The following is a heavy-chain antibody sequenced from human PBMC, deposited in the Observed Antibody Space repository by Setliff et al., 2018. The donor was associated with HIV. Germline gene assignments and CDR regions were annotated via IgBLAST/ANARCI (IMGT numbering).Heavy chain of an antibody. CDR2: IYQSGST. D-gene: IGHD2-2*01. CDR1: GGSISSINYY. J-gene: IGHJ6*03. CDR3: ARHRDPPGTSWIFYYYYMDL. V-gene: IGHV4-39*01. Sequence: SETLSLTCTVSGGSISSINYYWGWIRQPPGKDLEWIGSIYQSGSTSYNPSLSSRLTISVDTSKNHVSMRLSSVTAADTGVYYCARHRDPPGTSWIFYYYYMDLWGGGTTVTVSS.